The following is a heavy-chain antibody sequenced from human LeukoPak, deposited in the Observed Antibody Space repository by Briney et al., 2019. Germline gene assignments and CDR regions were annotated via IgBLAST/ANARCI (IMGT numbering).Heavy chain of an antibody. CDR3: ARECGGSCYDAFDI. Sequence: GGSLRLFCAASGFTVSSNYMSWVRQAPGKGLEWVSVIYSGGSTYYADSVKGRFTISRDNSKNTLYLQMNSLRAEDTAVYYCARECGGSCYDAFDIWGQGTMVTVSS. CDR1: GFTVSSNY. CDR2: IYSGGST. D-gene: IGHD2-15*01. V-gene: IGHV3-53*05. J-gene: IGHJ3*02.